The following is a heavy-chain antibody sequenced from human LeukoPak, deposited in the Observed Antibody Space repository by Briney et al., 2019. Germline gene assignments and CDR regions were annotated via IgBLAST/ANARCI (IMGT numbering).Heavy chain of an antibody. CDR3: ASGSREYFQH. V-gene: IGHV4-4*07. Sequence: SATLSLTCTVSGGSISSYYWSWTRHPAGKGLEWSGHNYTSGSTTYNPSLKSRFTMSVDTSKNQFSLKLRAVAAADTAVYYCASGSREYFQHWDQGTLVTVSS. J-gene: IGHJ1*01. CDR1: GGSISSYY. D-gene: IGHD1-26*01. CDR2: NYTSGST.